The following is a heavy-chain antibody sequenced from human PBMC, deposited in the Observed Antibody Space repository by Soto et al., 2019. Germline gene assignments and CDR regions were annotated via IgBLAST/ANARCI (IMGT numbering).Heavy chain of an antibody. CDR1: GGSISSGGYS. CDR3: AILYRGSYYYYYGMDV. J-gene: IGHJ6*02. CDR2: IYHSGST. Sequence: PSETLSLTCAVSGGSISSGGYSWSWIRQPPGKGLEWIGYIYHSGSTYYNPSLKSRVTISVDTSKNQFSLKLSSVTAADTAVYYCAILYRGSYYYYYGMDVWSQGTTVTVSS. D-gene: IGHD1-26*01. V-gene: IGHV4-30-2*03.